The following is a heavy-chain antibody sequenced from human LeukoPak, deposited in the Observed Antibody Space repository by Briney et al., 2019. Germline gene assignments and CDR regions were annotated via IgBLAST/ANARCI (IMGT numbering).Heavy chain of an antibody. CDR3: ARMALDGGDSIGFNS. Sequence: ASVKVSCKASGYTFTDYFIHWVRQAPGQGLEWMGWINPNIGDASYAQKFQDRVTMTRDRSINTAYMELSRLTSDDTAVYYCARMALDGGDSIGFNSWGQGTLVTVSS. CDR1: GYTFTDYF. CDR2: INPNIGDA. J-gene: IGHJ5*01. V-gene: IGHV1-2*02. D-gene: IGHD2-21*02.